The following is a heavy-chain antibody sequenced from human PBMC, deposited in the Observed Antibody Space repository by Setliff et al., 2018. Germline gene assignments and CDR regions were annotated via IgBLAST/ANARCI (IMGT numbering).Heavy chain of an antibody. Sequence: GASVKVSCKASGYTFMSYDINWVRQATGQGLEWVGWMDPNSGNTAYGRKFQDRVTITRNTSISTAYMKLSSLRSEDTAVYYCARGRASGGYFEVWYSDLWGRGTLVTVSS. CDR1: GYTFMSYD. J-gene: IGHJ2*01. V-gene: IGHV1-8*03. CDR3: ARGRASGGYFEVWYSDL. D-gene: IGHD3-22*01. CDR2: MDPNSGNT.